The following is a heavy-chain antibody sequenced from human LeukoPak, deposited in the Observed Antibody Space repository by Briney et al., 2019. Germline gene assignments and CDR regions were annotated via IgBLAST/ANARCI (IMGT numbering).Heavy chain of an antibody. V-gene: IGHV1-24*01. CDR2: FDPEDGET. CDR1: GYTLTELS. D-gene: IGHD1-26*01. Sequence: ASVKVSCKVSGYTLTELSMHWVRQAPGKGLEWMGGFDPEDGETIYAQKFQGRVTMTEDTSTDTAYMELRSLRSDDTAVYYCARVRSEWELPHPDFDYWGQGTLVTVSS. J-gene: IGHJ4*02. CDR3: ARVRSEWELPHPDFDY.